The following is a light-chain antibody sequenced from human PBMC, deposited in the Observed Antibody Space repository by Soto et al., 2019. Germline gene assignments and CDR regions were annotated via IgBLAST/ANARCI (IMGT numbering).Light chain of an antibody. V-gene: IGKV1-27*01. CDR2: DAS. J-gene: IGKJ1*01. Sequence: DIQMTQSPSSLSASVGDRVTITCRASQGIGNYLAWYQQKPGKVPKNLIYDASTLQSGVPSRFSGSGSGTDFTLTISSLQTEDDATYYWQKYYTAPETVGQGTKVEIK. CDR3: QKYYTAPET. CDR1: QGIGNY.